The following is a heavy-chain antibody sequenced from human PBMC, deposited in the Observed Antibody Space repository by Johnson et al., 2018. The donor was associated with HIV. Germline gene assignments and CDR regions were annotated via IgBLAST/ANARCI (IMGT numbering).Heavy chain of an antibody. J-gene: IGHJ3*02. CDR1: GFTFSNYG. CDR2: TWFDGSNK. V-gene: IGHV3-33*01. CDR3: ARDDIFLDAFDI. D-gene: IGHD3-9*01. Sequence: QVQLVESGGGVVQPGRSLRLSCAASGFTFSNYGMHWVRQAPGKGLEWVAGTWFDGSNKYYADSVKGRFTISRDNSKNSLYLQMNSLRAEDTAVYYCARDDIFLDAFDIWGQGTMVTVSS.